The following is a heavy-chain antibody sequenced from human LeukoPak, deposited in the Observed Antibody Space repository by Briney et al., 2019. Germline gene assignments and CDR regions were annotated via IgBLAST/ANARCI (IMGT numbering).Heavy chain of an antibody. Sequence: PSETLSLTCTVSGGSISSYYWSWIRQPPGKGLEWIGYIYYSGSTNYNPSLKSRVTISVDTSKNQFSLKLSSVTAADTAVYYCARDLGATDPDAFDIWGQGTMVTVSS. CDR3: ARDLGATDPDAFDI. V-gene: IGHV4-59*01. J-gene: IGHJ3*02. CDR1: GGSISSYY. CDR2: IYYSGST. D-gene: IGHD1-26*01.